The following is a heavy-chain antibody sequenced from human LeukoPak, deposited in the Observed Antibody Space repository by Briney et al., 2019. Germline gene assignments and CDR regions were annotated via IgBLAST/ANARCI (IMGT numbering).Heavy chain of an antibody. CDR2: INHNGNVN. D-gene: IGHD4-23*01. CDR3: ARDPSNDYGGKSGSWYFDL. J-gene: IGHJ2*01. V-gene: IGHV3-7*03. Sequence: GGSLRLSCAASGFTFSSYWMNWARQAPGKGLEWVASINHNGNVNYYVDSVKGRFTISRDNAKNSLYLQMSNLRAEDTAVYYCARDPSNDYGGKSGSWYFDLWGRGTLVTVSS. CDR1: GFTFSSYW.